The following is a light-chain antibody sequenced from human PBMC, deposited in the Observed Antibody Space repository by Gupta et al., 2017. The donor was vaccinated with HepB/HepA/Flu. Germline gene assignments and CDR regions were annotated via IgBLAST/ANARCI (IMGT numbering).Light chain of an antibody. CDR3: QQRSSWPLFT. CDR1: QTVGTY. V-gene: IGKV3-11*01. CDR2: DAS. J-gene: IGKJ3*01. Sequence: EIVLTQSPATLSLSPGERATLSCRATQTVGTYLAWYQQKPGQAPRLLIYDASNRAPGIPARFSGSGSGTDFTLTISSLEPEDFAVYYCQQRSSWPLFTFGHGTKVDIK.